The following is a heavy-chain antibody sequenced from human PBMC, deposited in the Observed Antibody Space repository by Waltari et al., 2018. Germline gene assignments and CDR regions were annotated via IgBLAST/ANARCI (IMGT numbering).Heavy chain of an antibody. V-gene: IGHV3-7*01. CDR3: VREDDGGMGAV. J-gene: IGHJ6*02. Sequence: EVQLVESGGGLVQPGGSLRLSCAASGFTISGVCMSGVHRAPGGWRERVANIHQDGTVTNYVDSGKGRFTTSRDNARTSLYMQMNSLRVDDTAVYYWVREDDGGMGAVWGQGTTVTVSS. CDR2: IHQDGTVT. D-gene: IGHD3-16*01. CDR1: GFTISGVC.